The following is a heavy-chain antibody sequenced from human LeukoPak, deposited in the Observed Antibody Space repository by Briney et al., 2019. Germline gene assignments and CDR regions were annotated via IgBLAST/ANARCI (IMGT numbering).Heavy chain of an antibody. D-gene: IGHD3-10*01. CDR1: GFTLSRYA. Sequence: PGGSLRLSCAASGFTLSRYAMSWVRQAPGKGLEWVSTISGTGDSTYYADSVKGRFTISRDNSQNTLYLQMDRLRAEDTAVYYCAKMSSRYGSGSYHDYWGQGTLVTVSS. V-gene: IGHV3-23*01. CDR3: AKMSSRYGSGSYHDY. CDR2: ISGTGDST. J-gene: IGHJ4*02.